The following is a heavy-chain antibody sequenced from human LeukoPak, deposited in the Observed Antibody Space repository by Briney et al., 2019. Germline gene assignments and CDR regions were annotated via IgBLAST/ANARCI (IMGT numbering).Heavy chain of an antibody. Sequence: SETLSLTCIVSGGSISGYYWSWLRQPPGKGLEWIGSIYYSGSTDYNPSLKSRVIISVDTSKNQFSLSLISVTAADTAVYYCARGGSYYYFDYWGQGTLVTVSS. CDR1: GGSISGYY. J-gene: IGHJ4*02. CDR2: IYYSGST. D-gene: IGHD1-26*01. V-gene: IGHV4-59*01. CDR3: ARGGSYYYFDY.